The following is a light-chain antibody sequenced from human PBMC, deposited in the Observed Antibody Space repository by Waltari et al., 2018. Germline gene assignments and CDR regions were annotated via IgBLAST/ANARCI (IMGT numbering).Light chain of an antibody. CDR1: QSVSSSY. CDR3: QQYGSSPWT. J-gene: IGKJ1*01. CDR2: GAS. Sequence: DIVLTQSPGTLSLSPGERATLSCRASQSVSSSYLAWYQQKPGQAPRRLIYGASSRDTGIPDRFSGSGSGTDFTLTISRLEPEDFAVYYCQQYGSSPWTFGQGTKVEIK. V-gene: IGKV3-20*01.